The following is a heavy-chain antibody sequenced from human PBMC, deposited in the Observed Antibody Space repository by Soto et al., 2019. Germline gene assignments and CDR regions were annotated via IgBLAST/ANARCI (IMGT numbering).Heavy chain of an antibody. CDR1: GFTFSSYA. CDR2: ISGSGGST. Sequence: GSLRLSCAASGFTFSSYAMSWVRQAPGKGLEWVSAISGSGGSTYYADSVKGRFTISRDNSKNTLYLQMNSLRAEDTAVYYCAKDYWLRNWFDPWGQGTLVTVSS. J-gene: IGHJ5*02. V-gene: IGHV3-23*01. CDR3: AKDYWLRNWFDP. D-gene: IGHD5-12*01.